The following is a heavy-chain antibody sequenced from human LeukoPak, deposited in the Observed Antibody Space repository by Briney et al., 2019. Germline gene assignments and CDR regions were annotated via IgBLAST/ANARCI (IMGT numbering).Heavy chain of an antibody. Sequence: PGGSLRLSCAASGFTFRNYWMHWVRQAPGEGLVWVSRTNIDGSTSTYADSVQGRFSISRDNAKNTLYLQMNSLRAEDTAVYYCARAPMVRANVVDYWGQGTLVTVSS. CDR1: GFTFRNYW. CDR3: ARAPMVRANVVDY. CDR2: TNIDGSTS. V-gene: IGHV3-74*01. J-gene: IGHJ4*02. D-gene: IGHD4/OR15-4a*01.